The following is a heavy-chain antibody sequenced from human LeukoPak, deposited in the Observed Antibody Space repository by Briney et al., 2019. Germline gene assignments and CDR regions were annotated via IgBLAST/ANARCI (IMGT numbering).Heavy chain of an antibody. CDR1: GVSFSGYY. Sequence: SETLSLTCAVYGVSFSGYYWSWIRQPPGKGLEWIGEINHSGSTNYNPSLKSRVTISVDTSKNQFSLKLSSVTAADTAVYYCARGGSCSSTSCYRHYYYGMDVWGQGTTVTVSS. D-gene: IGHD2-2*01. V-gene: IGHV4-34*01. CDR3: ARGGSCSSTSCYRHYYYGMDV. CDR2: INHSGST. J-gene: IGHJ6*02.